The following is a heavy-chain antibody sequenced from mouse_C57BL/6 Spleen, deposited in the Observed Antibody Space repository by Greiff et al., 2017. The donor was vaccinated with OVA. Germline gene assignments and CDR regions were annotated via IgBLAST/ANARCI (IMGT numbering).Heavy chain of an antibody. V-gene: IGHV14-1*01. Sequence: VQLQQSGAELVRPGASVKLSCTASGFNIKDYYMHWVKQRPEQGLEWIGRLDPEDGDTEYAPKFQGKATMTADTSSNTAYLQLSSLTSEDTAVYYCTPITTVVVHFDYWGQGTTLTVSS. CDR1: GFNIKDYY. D-gene: IGHD1-1*01. CDR2: LDPEDGDT. CDR3: TPITTVVVHFDY. J-gene: IGHJ2*01.